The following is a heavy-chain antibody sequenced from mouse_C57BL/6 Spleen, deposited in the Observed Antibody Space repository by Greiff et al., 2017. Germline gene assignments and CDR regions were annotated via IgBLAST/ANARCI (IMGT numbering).Heavy chain of an antibody. CDR1: GYTFTSYW. V-gene: IGHV1-7*01. Sequence: VQLQQSGAELAKPGASVKLSCKASGYTFTSYWMHWVKQRPGQGLAWIGYINPSSGYTTYNQKFKDKATLTADKSSSTAYMQLSSLTYEDSAVYYCARRHGNTYFDVWGTGTTVTVSS. CDR3: ARRHGNTYFDV. J-gene: IGHJ1*03. CDR2: INPSSGYT. D-gene: IGHD2-1*01.